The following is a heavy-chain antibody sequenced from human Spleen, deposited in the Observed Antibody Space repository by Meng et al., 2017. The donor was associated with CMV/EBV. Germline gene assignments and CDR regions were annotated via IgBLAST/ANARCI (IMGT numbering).Heavy chain of an antibody. D-gene: IGHD6-13*01. CDR3: ARSGYSSSWYPLDF. CDR2: INSDGTIT. CDR1: EFTFSSYW. Sequence: GGSLRLSCAASEFTFSSYWMHWVRQAPGKGLVWVSRINSDGTITTYADSVKGRFTISRDNAKNTLYLQMNTLRAEDTAVYYCARSGYSSSWYPLDFWGQGTLVTVSS. J-gene: IGHJ4*02. V-gene: IGHV3-74*01.